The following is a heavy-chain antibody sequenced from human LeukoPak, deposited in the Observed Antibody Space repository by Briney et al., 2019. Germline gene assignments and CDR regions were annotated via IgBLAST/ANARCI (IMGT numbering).Heavy chain of an antibody. J-gene: IGHJ6*03. V-gene: IGHV4-4*07. Sequence: SETLSLTCTVPGGSINSYYWSWIRQPAGKGLEWIGRIYSSGTTNYDPSLKSRVTMSVDTSKNQFSLRLSSVTAADTAVYYCARVSVTTIYYYYYYMDVWGKGTTVTVSS. D-gene: IGHD5-12*01. CDR1: GGSINSYY. CDR2: IYSSGTT. CDR3: ARVSVTTIYYYYYYMDV.